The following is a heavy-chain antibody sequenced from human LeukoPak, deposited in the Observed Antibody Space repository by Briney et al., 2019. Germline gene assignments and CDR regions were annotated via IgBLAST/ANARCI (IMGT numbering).Heavy chain of an antibody. CDR1: GGSISSYY. CDR3: ASSGYYYDFDY. D-gene: IGHD3-22*01. V-gene: IGHV4-4*07. CDR2: IYSSGSK. Sequence: PSETLSLTCTVSGGSISSYYWSWIRQPAGKGLEWIGRIYSSGSKNYNPSLKNRVTISVDTSKNQFSLKLSSVTAADTAVYYCASSGYYYDFDYWGQGTLVTVSS. J-gene: IGHJ4*02.